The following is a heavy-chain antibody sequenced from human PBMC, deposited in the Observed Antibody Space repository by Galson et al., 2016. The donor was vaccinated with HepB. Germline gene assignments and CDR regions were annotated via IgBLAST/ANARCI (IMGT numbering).Heavy chain of an antibody. Sequence: SETLSLTCAVPGGSIRSNTWWTWVRQSPGKGLEWIGEVYHSGSANYNPSLKSRVTISVDKSKNQFSLNLNSVTATDTAVYYCASYSSGLSGYYYGMDVWGQGPRSPSP. V-gene: IGHV4-4*02. CDR1: GGSIRSNTW. J-gene: IGHJ6*02. CDR3: ASYSSGLSGYYYGMDV. D-gene: IGHD3-22*01. CDR2: VYHSGSA.